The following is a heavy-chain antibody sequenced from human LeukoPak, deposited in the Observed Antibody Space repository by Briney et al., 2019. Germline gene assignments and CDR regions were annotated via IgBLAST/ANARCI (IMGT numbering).Heavy chain of an antibody. CDR3: ARGMTTVTPAFDY. CDR1: GGSISSRSYY. CDR2: IYYSGST. V-gene: IGHV4-61*05. J-gene: IGHJ4*02. Sequence: SETLSLTCTVSGGSISSRSYYWGWIRQPPGKGLEWIGYIYYSGSTNYNPSLKSRVTISVDTSKNQFSLKLSSVTAADTAVYYCARGMTTVTPAFDYWGQGTLVTVSS. D-gene: IGHD4-11*01.